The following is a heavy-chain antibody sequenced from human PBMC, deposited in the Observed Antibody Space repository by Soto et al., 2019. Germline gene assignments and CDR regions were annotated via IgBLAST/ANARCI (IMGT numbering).Heavy chain of an antibody. Sequence: ASVKVSCKASGYTFTSYYMHWVRQAPGQGLEWMGIINPSGGSTSYAQKFQGRVTMTRDTSTSTVYMELSSLRSEDTAVYYCARVRPMVRGREERNWFDPWGQGTLVTVSS. J-gene: IGHJ5*02. CDR1: GYTFTSYY. V-gene: IGHV1-46*01. D-gene: IGHD3-10*01. CDR3: ARVRPMVRGREERNWFDP. CDR2: INPSGGST.